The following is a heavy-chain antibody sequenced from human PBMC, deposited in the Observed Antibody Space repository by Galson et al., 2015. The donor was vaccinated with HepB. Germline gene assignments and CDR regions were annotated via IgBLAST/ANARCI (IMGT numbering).Heavy chain of an antibody. V-gene: IGHV3-53*01. CDR3: ARGVGKSWSFDY. Sequence: SLRLSCAVSGFTVSSSYMGWVRQAPGKGLEWVSVIYVDGSAFYAGSVEGRFNIFRDNSKNTLHLQMNSLRAEDTAVYYCARGVGKSWSFDYWGQGTLVTVSS. D-gene: IGHD6-13*01. J-gene: IGHJ4*02. CDR2: IYVDGSA. CDR1: GFTVSSSY.